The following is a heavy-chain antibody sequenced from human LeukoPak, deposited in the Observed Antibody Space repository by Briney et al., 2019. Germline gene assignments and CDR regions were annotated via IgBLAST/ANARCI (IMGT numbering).Heavy chain of an antibody. V-gene: IGHV3-23*01. CDR2: ISGSGGST. D-gene: IGHD1-14*01. Sequence: GGSLSLSCAVSGFTLNMYVMSWVRQAPGKGLEWVSTISGSGGSTYYADSVRGRSTISRDNSKNTLYLQMNSLRAEDTAVFYCAFEGGDTTRDAYFQHWGQGTLVIVSS. CDR1: GFTLNMYV. J-gene: IGHJ1*01. CDR3: AFEGGDTTRDAYFQH.